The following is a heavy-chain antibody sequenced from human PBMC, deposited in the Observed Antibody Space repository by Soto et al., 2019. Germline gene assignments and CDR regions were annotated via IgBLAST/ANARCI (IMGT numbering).Heavy chain of an antibody. CDR2: IYNSGTT. D-gene: IGHD7-27*01. J-gene: IGHJ6*02. Sequence: SETLSLTCTISGGSISSYYWSWIRQPPGKGLEWIGYIYNSGTTKYNPSLKGRVTISVDTSKRQFSLKLSSVTAADTAVYYCTRPILGTPYGMDVWGQGTTVTVS. V-gene: IGHV4-59*01. CDR1: GGSISSYY. CDR3: TRPILGTPYGMDV.